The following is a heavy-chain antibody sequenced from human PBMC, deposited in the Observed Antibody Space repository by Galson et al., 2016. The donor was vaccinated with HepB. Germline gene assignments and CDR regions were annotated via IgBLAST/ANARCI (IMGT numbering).Heavy chain of an antibody. CDR1: GFPFSSYG. J-gene: IGHJ4*02. V-gene: IGHV3-48*03. CDR2: ISATGNLK. CDR3: PRDRVSYNWNAGADY. Sequence: SLRLSCAASGFPFSSYGLSWIRRAPGKGLEWVSCISATGNLKYYIESVRGRFTIYRDNAKTSVFLQMDSLREDDSGVYFCPRDRVSYNWNAGADYWGRGTLVTVSS. D-gene: IGHD1-1*01.